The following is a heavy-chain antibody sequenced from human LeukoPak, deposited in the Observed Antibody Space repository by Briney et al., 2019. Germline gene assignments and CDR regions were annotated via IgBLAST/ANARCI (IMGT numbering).Heavy chain of an antibody. V-gene: IGHV4-38-2*02. CDR2: IYYSGST. Sequence: PSETLSLTCTVSGYSISSGYYWGWIRQPPGKGLEWIGSIYYSGSTYYNPSLKSRVTISVDTSKNQFSLRLSSVTAADTAVYYCASHYYDNTGRPFDIWGQGTMVTVSS. CDR1: GYSISSGYY. D-gene: IGHD3-22*01. CDR3: ASHYYDNTGRPFDI. J-gene: IGHJ3*02.